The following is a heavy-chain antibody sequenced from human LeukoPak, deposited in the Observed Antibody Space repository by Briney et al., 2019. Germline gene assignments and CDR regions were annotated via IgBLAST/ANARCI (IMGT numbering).Heavy chain of an antibody. D-gene: IGHD3-22*01. V-gene: IGHV1-8*01. CDR3: ARVSRPMYYYDSSGYEFDY. CDR1: GHTFTSYD. J-gene: IGHJ4*02. Sequence: GASVKVTCKASGHTFTSYDINWVRQATGQGLEWMGWMNPNSGNTGYAQKFQGRVTMTRNTSISTAYMELSSLRSEDTAVYYCARVSRPMYYYDSSGYEFDYWGQGTLVTVSS. CDR2: MNPNSGNT.